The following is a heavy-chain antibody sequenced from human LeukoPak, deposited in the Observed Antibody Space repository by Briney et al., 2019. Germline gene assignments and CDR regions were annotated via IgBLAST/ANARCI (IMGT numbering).Heavy chain of an antibody. Sequence: PSETLSLTCTVSGGSISSYYWSWIRQPPGKGLEWIGYIYYSGSTNYNPSLKSRVTISVDTSKNQFSLKLSSVTAADTAVYYCARGRAPVFSRSGCWFDPWGQGTLVTVSS. CDR1: GGSISSYY. J-gene: IGHJ5*02. CDR3: ARGRAPVFSRSGCWFDP. CDR2: IYYSGST. D-gene: IGHD3-10*01. V-gene: IGHV4-59*01.